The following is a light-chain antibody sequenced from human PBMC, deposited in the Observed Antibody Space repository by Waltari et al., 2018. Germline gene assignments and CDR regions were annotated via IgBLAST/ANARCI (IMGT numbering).Light chain of an antibody. V-gene: IGLV1-40*01. Sequence: QSVLTQPPSVSGAPGQRVTISCTGSSSNIGAGYDVHWYQQLPGTAPKLLIYDNSNRRSGGPDRCSGSKSGTSASLAITGLQAEDEADYYCQSYDSSLSGGVFGGGTKLTVL. CDR3: QSYDSSLSGGV. J-gene: IGLJ2*01. CDR2: DNS. CDR1: SSNIGAGYD.